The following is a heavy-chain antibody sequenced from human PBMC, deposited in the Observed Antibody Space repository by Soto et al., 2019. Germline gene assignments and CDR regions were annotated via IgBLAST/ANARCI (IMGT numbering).Heavy chain of an antibody. V-gene: IGHV4-59*01. CDR1: AASSSSFY. CDR2: MNNIGRT. Sequence: QVQLQESGPGLVKPSETLSLTCTVSAASSSSFYWRWIRQPPGKGLEWIGYMNNIGRTNYNPSLKGRVTISLDTSKNQFALNLTSVIAADTALYYCAISFCRDAVRCNWFDPWGQGTLVTVSS. J-gene: IGHJ5*02. CDR3: AISFCRDAVRCNWFDP. D-gene: IGHD3-16*02.